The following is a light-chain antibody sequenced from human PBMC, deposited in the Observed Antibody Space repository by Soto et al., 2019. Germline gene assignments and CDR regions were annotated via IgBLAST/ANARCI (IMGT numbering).Light chain of an antibody. V-gene: IGLV4-60*03. CDR1: SGHSSYI. CDR3: ETWDSNTHWV. Sequence: QSVLTQSSSASASLGSSVKLTCTLSSGHSSYIIAWHQQQPGKAPRYLMKLEGSGSYNKGSGVPDRFSGSSSGADRYLTISNLDSDDEADYYCETWDSNTHWVFGGGTKLTVL. CDR2: LEGSGSY. J-gene: IGLJ3*02.